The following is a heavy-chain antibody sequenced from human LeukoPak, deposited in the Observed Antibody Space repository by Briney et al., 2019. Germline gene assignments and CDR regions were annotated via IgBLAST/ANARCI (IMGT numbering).Heavy chain of an antibody. Sequence: GRSLRLSCAASGFTFSSYAMHWVRQAPGKGLEWVAVISYDGSNKYYADSVKGRFTISRDNSKNTLYLQMNSLRAEDTAVYYCAKSGYDFWSGYYGYWGQGTLVTVSS. D-gene: IGHD3-3*01. V-gene: IGHV3-30-3*02. CDR1: GFTFSSYA. CDR2: ISYDGSNK. CDR3: AKSGYDFWSGYYGY. J-gene: IGHJ4*02.